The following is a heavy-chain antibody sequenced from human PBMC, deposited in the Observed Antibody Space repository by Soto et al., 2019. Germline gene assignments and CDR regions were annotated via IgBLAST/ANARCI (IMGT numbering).Heavy chain of an antibody. Sequence: QVQLVQSGAEVKMPGSSVKVSCKASGGTFSSYAISWVRQAPGQGLEWMGGIIPIFGTPNYAQKFQGRVTITADESTSTAYMELSSLRSEDTAVYYCARVHLYSSGWEYNWFDPWGQGTLVTVSS. CDR3: ARVHLYSSGWEYNWFDP. V-gene: IGHV1-69*12. D-gene: IGHD6-19*01. CDR1: GGTFSSYA. CDR2: IIPIFGTP. J-gene: IGHJ5*02.